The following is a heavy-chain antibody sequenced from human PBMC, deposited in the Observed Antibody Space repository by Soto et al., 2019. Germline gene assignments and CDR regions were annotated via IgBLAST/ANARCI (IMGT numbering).Heavy chain of an antibody. CDR2: IYYSGST. D-gene: IGHD4-17*01. J-gene: IGHJ4*02. CDR1: GGSISSGDYY. Sequence: SETLSLTCTVSGGSISSGDYYWSWIRQPPGKGLEWIGYIYYSGSTYYNPSLKSRVTISVDTSRNQFSLKLSSVTAADTAVYYCARGRRTAVTIDYWGQGTLVTVSS. CDR3: ARGRRTAVTIDY. V-gene: IGHV4-30-4*01.